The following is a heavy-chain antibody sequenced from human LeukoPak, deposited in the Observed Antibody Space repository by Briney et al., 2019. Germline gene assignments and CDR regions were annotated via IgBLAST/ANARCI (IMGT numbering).Heavy chain of an antibody. CDR3: AKDRGAYSSSSKAAVVY. CDR2: ISGSGGST. J-gene: IGHJ4*02. V-gene: IGHV3-23*01. Sequence: QPGGSLRLSCAASGFTFKNYAMSWVRQAPGKGLEWVSAISGSGGSTYYADSVKGRFTISRDNSKNTLYLQMNSLRAEDTAVYYCAKDRGAYSSSSKAAVVYWGQGTLVTVSS. D-gene: IGHD6-6*01. CDR1: GFTFKNYA.